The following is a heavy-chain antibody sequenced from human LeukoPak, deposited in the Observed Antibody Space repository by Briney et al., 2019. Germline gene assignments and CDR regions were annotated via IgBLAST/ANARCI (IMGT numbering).Heavy chain of an antibody. V-gene: IGHV3-30-3*01. CDR3: ASAREEYNWFDP. CDR2: ISYDGSNK. CDR1: GFTFSSYA. D-gene: IGHD3-10*01. Sequence: PGRSLRLSCAASGFTFSSYAMHWVRQAPGKGLEWVAVISYDGSNKYYADPVKGRFTISRDNSKNTLYLQMNSLRAEDTAVYYCASAREEYNWFDPWGQGTLVTVSS. J-gene: IGHJ5*02.